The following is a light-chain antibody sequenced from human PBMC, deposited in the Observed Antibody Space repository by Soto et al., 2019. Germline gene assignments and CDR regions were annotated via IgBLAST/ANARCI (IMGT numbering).Light chain of an antibody. CDR2: EDN. V-gene: IGLV2-23*01. Sequence: QSVLAQPASVSGSPGQSITISCTGTSSDVGTYNLVSWYQQHPGNAPKLMIYEDNKRPSGISVRFSGSKSGNTASPTISGLQAEDEADYYCCSSAGSYNYVLRTGTKV. J-gene: IGLJ1*01. CDR3: CSSAGSYNYV. CDR1: SSDVGTYNL.